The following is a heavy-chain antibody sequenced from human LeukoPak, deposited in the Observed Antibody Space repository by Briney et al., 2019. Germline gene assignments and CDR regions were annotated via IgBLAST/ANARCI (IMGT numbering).Heavy chain of an antibody. CDR2: IYYSGST. V-gene: IGHV4-31*03. J-gene: IGHJ4*02. D-gene: IGHD3-22*01. CDR1: GGSISSGGYY. Sequence: SQTLSLTCTVSGGSISSGGYYWSWIRQHPRKGLEWIGYIYYSGSTYYNPSLKSRVTISVDTSKNQFSLKLSSVTAADTAVYYCATATEYYYDSSGYYKPLPYYFDYWGQGTLVTVSS. CDR3: ATATEYYYDSSGYYKPLPYYFDY.